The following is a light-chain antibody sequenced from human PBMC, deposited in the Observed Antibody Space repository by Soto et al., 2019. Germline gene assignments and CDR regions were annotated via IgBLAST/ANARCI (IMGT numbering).Light chain of an antibody. CDR3: QQSYSSPPT. V-gene: IGKV1-39*01. CDR2: AAS. Sequence: DILRTKCRSSLSAAVEDRVIITCRASQSISYHLNWYQQKPGKATKLLIFAASSLQSGVPSRFSGSRSGPYFTLTISSLQPEDFATYYCQQSYSSPPTFGQGTKVDIK. J-gene: IGKJ1*01. CDR1: QSISYH.